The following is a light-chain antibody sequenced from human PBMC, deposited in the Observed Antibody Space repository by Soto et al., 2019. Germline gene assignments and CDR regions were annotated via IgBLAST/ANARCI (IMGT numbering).Light chain of an antibody. CDR2: DAS. J-gene: IGKJ1*01. Sequence: DIQMTQSPSTLSASVGDRVTITCRASQSLNSLLAWYQQKPGRAPKLLIYDASTLESGVPPRFSGSGSGTDFTLAISSLQPEDSATYYCLQDINYPWTFGQGTKVDIK. V-gene: IGKV1-5*01. CDR3: LQDINYPWT. CDR1: QSLNSL.